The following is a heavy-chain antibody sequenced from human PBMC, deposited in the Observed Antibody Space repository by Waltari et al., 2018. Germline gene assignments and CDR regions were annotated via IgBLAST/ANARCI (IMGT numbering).Heavy chain of an antibody. Sequence: QVQLVQSGAEVKKPGSSVKVSCKASGGTFSSYAISWVRQAPGQGLEWMGRIIPILGTANYAQKFQGRVTITADKSTSTAYMELSSLRSEDTAVYYCARDAPGYSGYVYYYGMDVWGQGTTVTVSS. CDR2: IIPILGTA. J-gene: IGHJ6*02. CDR3: ARDAPGYSGYVYYYGMDV. V-gene: IGHV1-69*08. D-gene: IGHD5-12*01. CDR1: GGTFSSYA.